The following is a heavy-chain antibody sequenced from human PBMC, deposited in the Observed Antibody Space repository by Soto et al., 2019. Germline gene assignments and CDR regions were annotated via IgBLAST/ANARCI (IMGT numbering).Heavy chain of an antibody. V-gene: IGHV3-21*01. J-gene: IGHJ4*02. Sequence: GGSLRLSCAASGFTFSSYSMNWVRQAPGKGLEWVSSISSSSSYIYYADSVKGRFTISRDNAKNSLYLQMNSLRAEDTAVYYCARVQGGYYYDSSGSDYWGQGTLVTVPQ. CDR1: GFTFSSYS. D-gene: IGHD3-22*01. CDR3: ARVQGGYYYDSSGSDY. CDR2: ISSSSSYI.